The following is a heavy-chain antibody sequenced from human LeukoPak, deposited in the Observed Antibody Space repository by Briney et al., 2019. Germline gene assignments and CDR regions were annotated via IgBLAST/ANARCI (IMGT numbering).Heavy chain of an antibody. CDR2: ISSSGSTI. D-gene: IGHD2-2*01. CDR3: ATLDSTKSVF. CDR1: GFTFSSYE. Sequence: PGGSLRLSCAASGFTFSSYEMNWVRQAPGKGLEWVSYISSSGSTIYYADSVKGRFTISRDNAKNSLYLQMNSLRAEDTAVYYCATLDSTKSVFWGRGTAVTVSS. J-gene: IGHJ1*01. V-gene: IGHV3-48*03.